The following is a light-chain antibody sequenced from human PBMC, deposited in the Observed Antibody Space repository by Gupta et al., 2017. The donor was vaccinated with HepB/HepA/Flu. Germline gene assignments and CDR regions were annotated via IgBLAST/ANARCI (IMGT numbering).Light chain of an antibody. CDR2: KAS. V-gene: IGKV1-5*03. Sequence: DIQMTQSHSILSASVGDRVTLTCRASQSINNLLAWYQQKPGKAPKLLLYKASNLQTGVPSRFSGRGSGTEFTLTISSLQPDDFATYYCQQYDDYPVTFGGGTKVEIK. CDR3: QQYDDYPVT. J-gene: IGKJ4*01. CDR1: QSINNL.